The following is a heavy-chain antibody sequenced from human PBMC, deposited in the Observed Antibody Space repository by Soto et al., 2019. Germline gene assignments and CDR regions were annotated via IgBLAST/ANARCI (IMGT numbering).Heavy chain of an antibody. CDR2: ISSSGSTI. J-gene: IGHJ5*02. Sequence: GSLRLSCAASGFTFSSYEMNWVRQAPGKGLEWVSYISSSGSTIYYADSVKGRFTISRDNAKNSLYLQMKSLRAEDTAVYYCARGDYDFCRGYPTYDWFDPWGQGTLGTVPS. CDR3: ARGDYDFCRGYPTYDWFDP. D-gene: IGHD3-3*01. V-gene: IGHV3-48*03. CDR1: GFTFSSYE.